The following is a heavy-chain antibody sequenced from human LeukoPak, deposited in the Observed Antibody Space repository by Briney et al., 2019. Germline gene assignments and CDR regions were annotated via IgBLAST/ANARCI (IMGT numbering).Heavy chain of an antibody. CDR2: IYYSGST. CDR1: GGSISSYY. D-gene: IGHD3-10*01. V-gene: IGHV4-59*01. Sequence: SETLSLTCTVSGGSISSYYWSWIRQPPGKGLEWIGYIYYSGSTNHNPSLKSRVTISVDTSKNQFSLKLSSVTAADTAVYYCARDYGSGSYLLPDYYYYYGMDVWGQGTTVTVSS. CDR3: ARDYGSGSYLLPDYYYYYGMDV. J-gene: IGHJ6*02.